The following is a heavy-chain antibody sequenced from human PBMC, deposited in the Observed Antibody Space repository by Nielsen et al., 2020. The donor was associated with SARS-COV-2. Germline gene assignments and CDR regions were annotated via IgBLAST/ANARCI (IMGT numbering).Heavy chain of an antibody. V-gene: IGHV3-53*04. CDR1: GFTVSSNY. CDR3: ASFAYGSGSYRHKADDAFDI. J-gene: IGHJ3*02. CDR2: IYSGGST. D-gene: IGHD3-10*01. Sequence: GESLKISCAASGFTVSSNYMSWVRQAPGKGLEWVSVIYSGGSTYYADSVKGRFTISRHNSKNTLYLQMNSLRAEDTAVYYCASFAYGSGSYRHKADDAFDIWGQGTMVTVSS.